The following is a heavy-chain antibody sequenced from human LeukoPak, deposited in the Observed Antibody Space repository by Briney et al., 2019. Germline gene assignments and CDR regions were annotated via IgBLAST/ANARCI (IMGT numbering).Heavy chain of an antibody. J-gene: IGHJ4*01. D-gene: IGHD6-13*01. CDR3: VRGIAATGNDY. Sequence: GGSLRLSCAASGFTFSNYWMHWVRQAPGKGLVWVSLINSDGSSTNYADSLKGRFTISRDNAKNTLYLQMNSLRAEDTAVYYCVRGIAATGNDYWGHGTPLTVSS. CDR2: INSDGSST. CDR1: GFTFSNYW. V-gene: IGHV3-74*01.